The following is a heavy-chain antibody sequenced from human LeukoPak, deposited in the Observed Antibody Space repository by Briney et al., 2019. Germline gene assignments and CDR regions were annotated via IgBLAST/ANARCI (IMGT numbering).Heavy chain of an antibody. J-gene: IGHJ3*02. D-gene: IGHD3-22*01. Sequence: SVKVSCKASGGTFSSYAISWVRQAPGQGLEWMGGIIPIFGTANYAQKFQGRVTITADESTSTAYMELSSLRSEDTAVYYCASPYYYDSSGYPQNYDDAFDIWGQGTMVTVSS. CDR3: ASPYYYDSSGYPQNYDDAFDI. CDR1: GGTFSSYA. CDR2: IIPIFGTA. V-gene: IGHV1-69*13.